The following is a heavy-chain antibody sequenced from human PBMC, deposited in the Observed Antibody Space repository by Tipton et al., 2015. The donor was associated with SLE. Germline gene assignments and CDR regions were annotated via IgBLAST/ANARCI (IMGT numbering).Heavy chain of an antibody. CDR2: IHYSGST. V-gene: IGHV4-38-2*01. CDR3: ARLGSGWYPIDY. Sequence: TLSLTCAVSGYSISSGYYWGWIRQPPGKGLEWIGYIHYSGSTNYNPSLKSRVTISVDTSKNQFSLKLYSVTAADTAVYYCARLGSGWYPIDYWGQGTLVTVSS. CDR1: GYSISSGYY. D-gene: IGHD6-19*01. J-gene: IGHJ4*02.